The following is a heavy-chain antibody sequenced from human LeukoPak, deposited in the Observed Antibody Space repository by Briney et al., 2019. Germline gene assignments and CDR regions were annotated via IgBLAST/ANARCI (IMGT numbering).Heavy chain of an antibody. D-gene: IGHD2-15*01. CDR3: ARGPIRHLDLGYCSGGSCPNLYYFDY. J-gene: IGHJ4*02. CDR2: INHSGST. Sequence: SETLSLTCAVYGGSLSGYYWSWIRQPPGKGLEWIGEINHSGSTNYNPSLKSRVTISVDTSKNQFSLKLSSVTAADTAVYYCARGPIRHLDLGYCSGGSCPNLYYFDYWGQGTLVTVSS. V-gene: IGHV4-34*01. CDR1: GGSLSGYY.